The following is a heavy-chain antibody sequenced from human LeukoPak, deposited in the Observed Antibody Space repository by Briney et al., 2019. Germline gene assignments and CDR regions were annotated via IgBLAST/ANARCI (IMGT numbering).Heavy chain of an antibody. V-gene: IGHV3-48*01. J-gene: IGHJ4*02. CDR3: AVAPGTYYDFWSGYYPPFDY. CDR1: GFTFSSYS. Sequence: GSLRLSCAASGFTFSSYSMNWVRQAPGKGLEWVSYISSSSSTIYYADSVKGRFTISRDNAKNSLYLQMNSLRAEDTAVYYCAVAPGTYYDFWSGYYPPFDYWGQGTLVTVSS. CDR2: ISSSSSTI. D-gene: IGHD3-3*01.